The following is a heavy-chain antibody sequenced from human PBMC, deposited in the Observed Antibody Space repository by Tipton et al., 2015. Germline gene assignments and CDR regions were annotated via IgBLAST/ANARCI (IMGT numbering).Heavy chain of an antibody. CDR2: INHSGNT. CDR1: GGSFSDYY. V-gene: IGHV4-34*01. D-gene: IGHD3-9*01. Sequence: LRFSCAVFGGSFSDYYWNWIRQPPGKGLEWIGEINHSGNTKYNPSFKSRVNISVDASKNHFSLKMKSVTAADTAVYYCARGRRIIRYFDEWGQGSLVTVSS. CDR3: ARGRRIIRYFDE. J-gene: IGHJ4*02.